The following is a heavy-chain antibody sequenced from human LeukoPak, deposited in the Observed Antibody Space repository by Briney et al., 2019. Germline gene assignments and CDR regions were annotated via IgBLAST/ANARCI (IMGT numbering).Heavy chain of an antibody. CDR1: GFTFTSSA. V-gene: IGHV1-58*01. CDR3: AASIYDFWSGYYRFDY. D-gene: IGHD3-3*01. J-gene: IGHJ4*02. CDR2: IVVGSGNT. Sequence: GASVKVSCKASGFTFTSSAVQWVRQARGQRLEWIGWIVVGSGNTNYAQKFQERVTITRDMSTSTAYMELSSLRSEDTAVYYCAASIYDFWSGYYRFDYWGQGTLVTVSS.